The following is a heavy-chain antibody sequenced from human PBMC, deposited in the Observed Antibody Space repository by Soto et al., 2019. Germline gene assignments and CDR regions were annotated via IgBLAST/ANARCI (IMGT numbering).Heavy chain of an antibody. CDR1: GGSITTSTYY. V-gene: IGHV4-39*01. CDR3: ARPVHGSDMFPENWFDP. Sequence: QLQLQESGPGLVKPSETLSLTCTVSGGSITTSTYYWGWIRQPPGKGLEWIGSMYYSGSTYYNPSLKSRVTISADKSKNQFSLKLSSVTAADTAVYYCARPVHGSDMFPENWFDPWGQGILVTVSS. J-gene: IGHJ5*02. CDR2: MYYSGST. D-gene: IGHD3-10*02.